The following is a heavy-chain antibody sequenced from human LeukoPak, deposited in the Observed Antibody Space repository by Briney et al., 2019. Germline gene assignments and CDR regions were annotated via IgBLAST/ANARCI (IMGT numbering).Heavy chain of an antibody. CDR2: INPNSGVT. CDR1: GYTFTAYY. V-gene: IGHV1-2*02. D-gene: IGHD3-10*01. J-gene: IGHJ4*02. Sequence: ASVKVSCKASGYTFTAYYMHWVRQAPGQGLEWMGWINPNSGVTNYAQNFQGRVTMTSDTSISTAYMELSSLGSDDTAVYYCARYYLGPFDYWGQGTLVTVSS. CDR3: ARYYLGPFDY.